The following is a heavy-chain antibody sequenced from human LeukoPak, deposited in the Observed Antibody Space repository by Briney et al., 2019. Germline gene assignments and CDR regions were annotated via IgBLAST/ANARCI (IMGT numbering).Heavy chain of an antibody. CDR3: ARAVYYDSSAYPTAYFQH. D-gene: IGHD3-22*01. Sequence: GASVKVSCKASGGTFSSYAISWVRQAPGQGLEWRGRIIPIFGTANYAQKFQGRVTITTDESTSTAYMELSSLRSEDTAVYYCARAVYYDSSAYPTAYFQHWGQGTLVTVSS. J-gene: IGHJ1*01. CDR1: GGTFSSYA. V-gene: IGHV1-69*05. CDR2: IIPIFGTA.